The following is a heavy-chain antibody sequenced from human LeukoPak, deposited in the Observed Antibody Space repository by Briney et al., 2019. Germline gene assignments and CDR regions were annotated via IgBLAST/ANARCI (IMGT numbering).Heavy chain of an antibody. D-gene: IGHD4-17*01. CDR1: GRSISSGDYY. CDR3: ARAPEYGDYRYGMDV. V-gene: IGHV4-30-4*01. Sequence: SETLSLTCTGSGRSISSGDYYWRWIRQPPGKGLEWIGYIYYSGSTYYNPSLKSRVTISVDTSKNQFSLKLSSVTAADTAVYYCARAPEYGDYRYGMDVWGQGTTVTVSS. J-gene: IGHJ6*02. CDR2: IYYSGST.